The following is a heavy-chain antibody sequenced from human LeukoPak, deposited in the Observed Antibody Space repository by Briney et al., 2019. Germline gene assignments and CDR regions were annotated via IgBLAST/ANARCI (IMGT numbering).Heavy chain of an antibody. CDR2: IYYSGST. CDR3: ARSLYYYGSGSYFGGYNWFDP. CDR1: GGSISSYY. Sequence: PSETLSLTCTVSGGSISSYYWSWIRQPPGKGREWIGYIYYSGSTNYNPSLKSRVTISVDTSKNQFSLKLSSVTAADTAVYYCARSLYYYGSGSYFGGYNWFDPWGQGTLVTVSS. V-gene: IGHV4-59*08. D-gene: IGHD3-10*01. J-gene: IGHJ5*02.